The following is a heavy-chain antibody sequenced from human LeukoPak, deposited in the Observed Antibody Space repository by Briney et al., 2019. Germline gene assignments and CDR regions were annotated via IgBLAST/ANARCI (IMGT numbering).Heavy chain of an antibody. CDR1: GVSISSYY. CDR3: ASGETQLWSPFDY. CDR2: ISYSGTT. J-gene: IGHJ4*02. V-gene: IGHV4-59*01. D-gene: IGHD5-18*01. Sequence: PSETLSLTCTVSGVSISSYYWNWIRQTPAKGLEWIGYISYSGTTNYNPSLKSRRTISVDTSKNQLSLSLTSMTAADTAIYYCASGETQLWSPFDYWGQGILVTVPS.